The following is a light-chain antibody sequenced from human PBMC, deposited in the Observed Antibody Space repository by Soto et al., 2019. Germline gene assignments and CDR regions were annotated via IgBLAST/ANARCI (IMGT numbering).Light chain of an antibody. CDR3: CSYAGSYTPLYV. CDR2: DVS. V-gene: IGLV2-11*01. CDR1: SSDVGGYNY. J-gene: IGLJ1*01. Sequence: QSVLTQPRSVSGSPGQSVTISCTGTSSDVGGYNYVSWYQQHPGKAPKLMIYDVSKRPSGVPDRFSGSKSGNTASLTISGLQAEDEADYYCCSYAGSYTPLYVFGTGTQVTGL.